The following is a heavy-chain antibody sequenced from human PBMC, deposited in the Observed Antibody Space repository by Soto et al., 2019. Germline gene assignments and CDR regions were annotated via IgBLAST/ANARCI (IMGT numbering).Heavy chain of an antibody. V-gene: IGHV3-30*18. CDR3: AKWLYYDFWSGYSRVEYYYYGMDV. D-gene: IGHD3-3*01. Sequence: HPGGSLRLSCAASGFTFSSYGMHWVRQAPGKGLEWVAVISYDGSNKYYADSVKGRFTISRDNSKNTLYLQMNSLRAEDTAVYYYAKWLYYDFWSGYSRVEYYYYGMDVWGQGTTVTVSS. CDR2: ISYDGSNK. CDR1: GFTFSSYG. J-gene: IGHJ6*02.